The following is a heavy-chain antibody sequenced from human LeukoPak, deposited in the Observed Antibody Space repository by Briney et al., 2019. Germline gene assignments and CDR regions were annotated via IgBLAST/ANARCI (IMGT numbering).Heavy chain of an antibody. J-gene: IGHJ4*02. CDR1: GGSISSSSYY. V-gene: IGHV4-39*07. CDR2: INHSGST. D-gene: IGHD2-15*01. Sequence: SETLSLTCTVSGGSISSSSYYWSWIRQPPGKGLEWIGEINHSGSTNYNPSLKSRVTISVDTSKNQFSLKLSSVTAADTAVYYCARFRRWWYFDYWGQGTLVTVSS. CDR3: ARFRRWWYFDY.